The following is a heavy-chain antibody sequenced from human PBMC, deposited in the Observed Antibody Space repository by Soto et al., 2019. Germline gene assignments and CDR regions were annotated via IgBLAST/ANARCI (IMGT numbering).Heavy chain of an antibody. CDR3: AKFPPFTGSYYPDYSDVDV. D-gene: IGHD3-22*01. V-gene: IGHV4-59*01. CDR2: VHYRRST. J-gene: IGHJ6*02. Sequence: QARLQESGPGLVKPSETLSLTCTVSGGSISNAYWSWIRQSPGKEPEWIVYVHYRRSTNYIPSLKSRVAISIDTSKDQFSLKLSSVAAADTAVYFCAKFPPFTGSYYPDYSDVDVWGQGTTVTVSS. CDR1: GGSISNAY.